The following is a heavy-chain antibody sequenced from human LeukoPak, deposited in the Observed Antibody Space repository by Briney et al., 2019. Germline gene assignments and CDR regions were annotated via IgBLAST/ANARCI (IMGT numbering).Heavy chain of an antibody. V-gene: IGHV3-48*02. Sequence: GGSLRLSCVASGFTLSDYRMTWVRQAPAKGLEWVSYISRSGSIIYYADSVKGRFIVSRDNAKKSLYLQMNSLRDEDTAVYYCARDPADSGWYFDHWGPGTLVTVSS. D-gene: IGHD6-19*01. CDR3: ARDPADSGWYFDH. CDR1: GFTLSDYR. CDR2: ISRSGSII. J-gene: IGHJ4*02.